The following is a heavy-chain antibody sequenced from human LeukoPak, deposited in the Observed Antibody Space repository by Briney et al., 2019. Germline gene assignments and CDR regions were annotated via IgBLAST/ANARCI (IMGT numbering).Heavy chain of an antibody. D-gene: IGHD3-22*01. V-gene: IGHV1-69*01. Sequence: AASVKVSCKASGGTFSSYAISWVRQAPGQGLEWMGGIIPIFGTANYAQKFQGRVTITADESTCTAYMELSSLRSEDTAVYYCARDDPGYDSSGYSGGWGQGTLVTVSS. CDR2: IIPIFGTA. CDR1: GGTFSSYA. J-gene: IGHJ4*02. CDR3: ARDDPGYDSSGYSGG.